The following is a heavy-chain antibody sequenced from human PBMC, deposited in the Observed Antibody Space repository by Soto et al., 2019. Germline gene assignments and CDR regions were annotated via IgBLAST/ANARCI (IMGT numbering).Heavy chain of an antibody. J-gene: IGHJ4*02. CDR1: GGSISSYY. D-gene: IGHD5-12*01. V-gene: IGHV4-59*08. Sequence: QVQLQESGPGLVKPSETLSLTCTVSGGSISSYYWSWLRQPPGTGLECIGYIYYSGSTNYNPSLKSRGTIAVDTSKNQFTLKLSSVTAADTAVYYCARRYVGPLDYWGQGTLVTVSS. CDR2: IYYSGST. CDR3: ARRYVGPLDY.